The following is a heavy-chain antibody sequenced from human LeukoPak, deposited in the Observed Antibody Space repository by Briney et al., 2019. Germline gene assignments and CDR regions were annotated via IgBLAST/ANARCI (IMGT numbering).Heavy chain of an antibody. D-gene: IGHD3-22*01. Sequence: SVKVSCKASGGTFSSYAISWVRQAPGQGLEWMGGIIPIFGTANYAQKFQGRVTITADESTSTAYMELSSLRSEDTAVYYCATPYYYDSSGYYTFDYWGQGALVTVSS. J-gene: IGHJ4*02. CDR2: IIPIFGTA. CDR3: ATPYYYDSSGYYTFDY. V-gene: IGHV1-69*01. CDR1: GGTFSSYA.